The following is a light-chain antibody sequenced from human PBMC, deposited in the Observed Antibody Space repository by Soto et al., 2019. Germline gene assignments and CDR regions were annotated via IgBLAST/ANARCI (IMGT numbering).Light chain of an antibody. J-gene: IGKJ5*01. CDR1: QVISTS. Sequence: EIKLTQSQSFLSPSPGESVTLTCRASQVISTSLAWNQVKPGKAPKLLIYAASTLESGVPSRFSATVSGTEFSLTITSLQPEDFATYYCQQLFDSPITFGQGTRLEIK. CDR3: QQLFDSPIT. CDR2: AAS. V-gene: IGKV1-9*01.